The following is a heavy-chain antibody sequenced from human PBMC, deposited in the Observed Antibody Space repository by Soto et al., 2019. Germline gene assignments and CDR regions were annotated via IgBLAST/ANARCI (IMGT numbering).Heavy chain of an antibody. J-gene: IGHJ4*02. CDR3: ARFYDFWSGLEYYFDY. CDR2: IYWNDDK. D-gene: IGHD3-3*01. CDR1: GFSLSTSGVG. V-gene: IGHV2-5*01. Sequence: KESGPTLVKPTQTLTLTCTFSGFSLSTSGVGVGWIRQPPGKALEWLALIYWNDDKRYSPSLKSRLTITKDTSKNQVVLTMTNMDPVDTATYYCARFYDFWSGLEYYFDYWGQGTLVTVSS.